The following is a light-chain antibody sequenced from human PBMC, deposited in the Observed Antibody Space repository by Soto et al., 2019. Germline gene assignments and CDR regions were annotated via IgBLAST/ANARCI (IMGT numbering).Light chain of an antibody. Sequence: DIVMTQSPLSLPVTPGEPASISCRSSQSLLHSNGYNYLGWYLQKPGQSPQLLIYLGSNRASGVPDRFSCSGSGTDFTLKISRVEAEDVGVYYCMQALQTLLTFGGGSKVEIK. CDR1: QSLLHSNGYNY. CDR2: LGS. V-gene: IGKV2-28*01. CDR3: MQALQTLLT. J-gene: IGKJ4*01.